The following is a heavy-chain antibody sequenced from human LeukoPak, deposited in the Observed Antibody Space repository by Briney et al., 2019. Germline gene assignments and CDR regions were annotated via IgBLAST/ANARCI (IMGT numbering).Heavy chain of an antibody. CDR3: ANTRKASGQGDFQH. Sequence: GGSLRLSCAASGFTFSNYGMHWVRQAPGKGLEWVAVISYDGSNKYYADSVKGRFTISRDNSKNTQYLQMNSLRAEDTAVYYCANTRKASGQGDFQHWGQGTLVTVSS. J-gene: IGHJ1*01. D-gene: IGHD6-19*01. CDR2: ISYDGSNK. CDR1: GFTFSNYG. V-gene: IGHV3-30*18.